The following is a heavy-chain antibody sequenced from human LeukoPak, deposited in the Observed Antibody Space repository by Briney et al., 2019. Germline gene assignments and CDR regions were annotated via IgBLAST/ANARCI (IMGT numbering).Heavy chain of an antibody. D-gene: IGHD3-16*02. CDR2: ISSGVSTV. CDR3: ARGFTFGGVIVSDAFDI. V-gene: IGHV3-48*03. J-gene: IGHJ3*02. Sequence: GGSLRLSCAASGFTFSNYEMSWVRQVPGKGLEWVSYISSGVSTVYYADSVQGRFTISRDNDKNSLDLQMNSLRAEDTAVYYCARGFTFGGVIVSDAFDIWGQGTTVTVSS. CDR1: GFTFSNYE.